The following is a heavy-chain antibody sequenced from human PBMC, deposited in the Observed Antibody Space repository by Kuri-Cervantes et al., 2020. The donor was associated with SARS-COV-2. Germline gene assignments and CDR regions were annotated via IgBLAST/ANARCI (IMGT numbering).Heavy chain of an antibody. V-gene: IGHV1-18*01. Sequence: ASVKVSCKASGGTFSSYAISWVRQAPGQGLEWMGWISAYNGNTNYAQKPQGRVTMTTDTSTSTAYMELRSLGSEDTAVYYCASAYSSSWYERWFDPWGQGTLVTVSS. J-gene: IGHJ5*02. CDR1: GGTFSSYA. CDR3: ASAYSSSWYERWFDP. CDR2: ISAYNGNT. D-gene: IGHD6-13*01.